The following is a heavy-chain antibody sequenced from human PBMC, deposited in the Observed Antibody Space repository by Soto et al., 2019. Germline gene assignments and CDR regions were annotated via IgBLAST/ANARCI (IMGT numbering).Heavy chain of an antibody. CDR2: ISYDGSNK. Sequence: GGSLRLSCAASGFTFSSYAMHWVRQAPGKGLEWVAVISYDGSNKYYADSVRGRFTISRDNSKNTLYLQMNSLRAEDTAVYYCARDLTIFGVVIYAYGMDVWGQGTTVTVSS. J-gene: IGHJ6*02. CDR1: GFTFSSYA. D-gene: IGHD3-3*01. V-gene: IGHV3-30-3*01. CDR3: ARDLTIFGVVIYAYGMDV.